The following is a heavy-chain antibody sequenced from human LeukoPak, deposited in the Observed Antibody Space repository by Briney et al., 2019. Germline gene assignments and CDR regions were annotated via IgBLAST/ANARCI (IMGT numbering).Heavy chain of an antibody. J-gene: IGHJ4*02. D-gene: IGHD3-22*01. V-gene: IGHV1-69*05. CDR3: ASPGSDYYDSSGFR. CDR2: IIPIFGTA. Sequence: AASVKVSCKASGGTFSSYAISWVRQAPGQGLEWMGGIIPIFGTANYAQKFQGRVTITTDESTSTAYMELSSLRSEDTAVYYCASPGSDYYDSSGFRWGQRTLVTVSS. CDR1: GGTFSSYA.